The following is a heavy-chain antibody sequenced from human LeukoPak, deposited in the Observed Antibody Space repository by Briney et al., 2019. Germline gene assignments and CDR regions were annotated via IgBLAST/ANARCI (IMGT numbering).Heavy chain of an antibody. J-gene: IGHJ4*02. CDR2: ISGSGGST. D-gene: IGHD2-8*01. Sequence: GGSLRLSCAASGFTFSSYAVSWVRQAPGKGLEWVSSISGSGGSTYSADSVRGRFTISRDNSKNTLYLQMNSLRAEDTALYYCAKDRSCTNDICHGDFDYWGQGTLVTVSS. CDR3: AKDRSCTNDICHGDFDY. CDR1: GFTFSSYA. V-gene: IGHV3-23*01.